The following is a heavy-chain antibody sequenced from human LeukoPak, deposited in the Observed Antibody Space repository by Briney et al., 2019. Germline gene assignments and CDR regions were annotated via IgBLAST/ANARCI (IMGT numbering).Heavy chain of an antibody. V-gene: IGHV7-4-1*02. CDR1: GYTFTNYA. CDR2: IHPSTGNP. D-gene: IGHD3-16*02. Sequence: GASVKVSCKASGYTFTNYAMSWVRQAPGQGLEWMGWIHPSTGNPTYAQGFTGRFVFSLDTSVSTTYLQIRSLKAEDTAVYYCARAFQSLGGLSLPDFWGQGTLVTVSS. J-gene: IGHJ4*02. CDR3: ARAFQSLGGLSLPDF.